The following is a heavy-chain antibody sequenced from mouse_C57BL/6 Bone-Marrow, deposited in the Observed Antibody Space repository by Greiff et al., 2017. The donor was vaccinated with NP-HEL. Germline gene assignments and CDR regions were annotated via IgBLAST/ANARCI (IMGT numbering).Heavy chain of an antibody. CDR2: IDPEDGDT. CDR3: TTRRSYYYGSSYDAMDY. Sequence: EVQRVESGAELVRPGASVKLSCTASGFNIKDYYMHWVKQRPEQGLEWIGRIDPEDGDTEYAPKFQGKATMTADTSSNTAYLQLSSLTSEDTAVYYCTTRRSYYYGSSYDAMDYWGQGTSVTVSS. J-gene: IGHJ4*01. CDR1: GFNIKDYY. D-gene: IGHD1-1*01. V-gene: IGHV14-1*01.